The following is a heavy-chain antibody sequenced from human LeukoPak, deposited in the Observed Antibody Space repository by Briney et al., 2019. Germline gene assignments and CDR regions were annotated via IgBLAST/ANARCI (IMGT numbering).Heavy chain of an antibody. CDR2: IYYSGST. V-gene: IGHV4-59*08. Sequence: GSLRLSCAASGFTFSSYAMSWIRQPPGKGLEWIGYIYYSGSTNYNPSLKSRVTISVDTSKNQFSLKLSSVTAADTAVYYCARRMATNPKYYFDYWGQGILVTVSP. J-gene: IGHJ4*02. CDR1: GFTFSSYA. CDR3: ARRMATNPKYYFDY. D-gene: IGHD5-24*01.